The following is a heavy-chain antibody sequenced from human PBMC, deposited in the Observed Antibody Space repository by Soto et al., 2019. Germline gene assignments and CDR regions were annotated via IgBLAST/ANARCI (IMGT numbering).Heavy chain of an antibody. Sequence: GESHKISSKGSGYSCISYWIGWVRQITGKGLEWMGIIYPGDSDTRYSPSFQGQVTISADKSISTAYLQWSSLKASDTAMYYCARIGPTHFYYYYGMDVWGQGTTVTVSS. CDR2: IYPGDSDT. CDR3: ARIGPTHFYYYYGMDV. J-gene: IGHJ6*02. CDR1: GYSCISYW. V-gene: IGHV5-51*01.